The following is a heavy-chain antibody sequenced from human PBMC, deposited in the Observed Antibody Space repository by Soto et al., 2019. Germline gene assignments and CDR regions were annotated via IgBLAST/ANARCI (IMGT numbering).Heavy chain of an antibody. CDR2: MSHSGRT. CDR1: GGSLNSDSYF. D-gene: IGHD2-2*02. CDR3: ARHVVGPSAIAYFDY. J-gene: IGHJ4*02. Sequence: SETLSLTCAVSGGSLNSDSYFWAWIRQPPGKGLEWIGTMSHSGRTYHNASLKSRLTLSVDTSKNEFSLRLASVTAADTAVYYCARHVVGPSAIAYFDYWGQGALVTVSS. V-gene: IGHV4-39*01.